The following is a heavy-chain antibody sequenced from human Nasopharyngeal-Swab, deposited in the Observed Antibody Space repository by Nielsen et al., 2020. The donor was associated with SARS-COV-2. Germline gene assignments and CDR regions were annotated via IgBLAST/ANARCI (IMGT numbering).Heavy chain of an antibody. CDR3: ARDQARVVTPAFDY. CDR2: ISSSSSYI. V-gene: IGHV3-21*01. J-gene: IGHJ4*02. D-gene: IGHD4-23*01. CDR1: AFIFSSAS. Sequence: SLNISCAASAFIFSSASMNWLRHPPGKGLEWVSSISSSSSYIYYADLSKGRFTISRDNAKTSLYLQMNSLRAEDTAVYYCARDQARVVTPAFDYWGQGTLVTVSS.